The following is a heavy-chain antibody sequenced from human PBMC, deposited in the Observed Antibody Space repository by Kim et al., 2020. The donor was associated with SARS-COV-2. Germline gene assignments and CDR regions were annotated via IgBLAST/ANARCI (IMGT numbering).Heavy chain of an antibody. V-gene: IGHV3-30*03. J-gene: IGHJ4*02. CDR2: ISYDGSNK. D-gene: IGHD2-2*01. CDR3: ATPSVPAGPYYFDY. CDR1: GFTFSSYG. Sequence: GGSLRLSCAASGFTFSSYGMHWVRQAPGKGLEWVAVISYDGSNKYYADSVKGRFTISRDNSKNTLYLQMNSLRAEDTAVYYCATPSVPAGPYYFDYWGQGTLVTVSS.